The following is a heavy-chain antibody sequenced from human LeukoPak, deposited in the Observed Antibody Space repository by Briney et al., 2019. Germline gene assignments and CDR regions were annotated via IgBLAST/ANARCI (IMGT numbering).Heavy chain of an antibody. J-gene: IGHJ6*03. Sequence: ASVKVSCKASGYTFTSYYMHWVRQAPGQGLEWMGGIIPIFGTVNYAQKFQGRVTITADESTSTAYMELSSLRSEDTAVYYCARCDSTSCRPNGAWYYYYMDVWGKGTTVTVSS. D-gene: IGHD2-2*01. V-gene: IGHV1-69*13. CDR2: IIPIFGTV. CDR3: ARCDSTSCRPNGAWYYYYMDV. CDR1: GYTFTSYY.